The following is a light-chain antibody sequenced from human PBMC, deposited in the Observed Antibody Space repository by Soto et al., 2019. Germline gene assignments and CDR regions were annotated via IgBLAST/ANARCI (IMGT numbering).Light chain of an antibody. V-gene: IGKV3-11*01. J-gene: IGKJ3*01. Sequence: EIVLTQSPATLSLSPGERATLSCRASQSVSSYLAWYQQKPGQAPRLLIYDASNRATGIPARFSGSGSGTDFTLTISSLEPEDFAVYYCLQRSNWPPLTFGPGTKVDSK. CDR1: QSVSSY. CDR2: DAS. CDR3: LQRSNWPPLT.